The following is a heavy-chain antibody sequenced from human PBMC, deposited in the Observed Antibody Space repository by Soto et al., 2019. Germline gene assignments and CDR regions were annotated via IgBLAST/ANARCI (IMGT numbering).Heavy chain of an antibody. D-gene: IGHD2-15*01. CDR3: ARGDQYDILLRYYAMDV. J-gene: IGHJ6*02. V-gene: IGHV3-30-3*01. CDR2: IAYDGINK. Sequence: QVQLVESGGGVVQPGTSLRLSCVASGFTFSKFDMHWMRQTPDKRLQWVAFIAYDGINKYYTGSVKGRFTVSRDNSKSTVSLQMNNLGLEDTATYFCARGDQYDILLRYYAMDVWGLGTTVTISS. CDR1: GFTFSKFD.